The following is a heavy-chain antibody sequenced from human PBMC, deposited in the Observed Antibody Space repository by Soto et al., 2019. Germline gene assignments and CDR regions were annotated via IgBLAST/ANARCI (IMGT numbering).Heavy chain of an antibody. CDR2: ISGIGGST. V-gene: IGHV3-23*01. D-gene: IGHD6-13*01. CDR3: ARGSSGYISSWYYFDY. J-gene: IGHJ4*02. CDR1: GFSFTDYA. Sequence: SLRLSCAASGFSFTDYALSWVRQAPGKGLEWVATISGIGGSTYLADSVKGRLSISRDNSKNTVSLLMNSLRAEDTAVYFCARGSSGYISSWYYFDYWGRGTLVTVSS.